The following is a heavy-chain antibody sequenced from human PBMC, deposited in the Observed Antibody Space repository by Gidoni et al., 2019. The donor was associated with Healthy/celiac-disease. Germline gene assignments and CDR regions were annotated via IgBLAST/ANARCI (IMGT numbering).Heavy chain of an antibody. Sequence: EVQLLESGGGLVPPGGSLRCSCAASGFTFSSYAMSWVRQAPGKGLEWVSAISGSGGTTYYADSVKGRFTTSRDNSKNTLYLQMNSHRAEDTAVYYCAKDRIYGDYSYWGQGTLVTVSS. J-gene: IGHJ4*02. CDR3: AKDRIYGDYSY. CDR2: ISGSGGTT. CDR1: GFTFSSYA. D-gene: IGHD4-17*01. V-gene: IGHV3-23*01.